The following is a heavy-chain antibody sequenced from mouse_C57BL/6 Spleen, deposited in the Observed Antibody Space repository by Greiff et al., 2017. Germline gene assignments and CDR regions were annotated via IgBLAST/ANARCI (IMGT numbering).Heavy chain of an antibody. V-gene: IGHV14-1*01. CDR2: IDPEDGDT. CDR3: TTFFISRDYAMDY. J-gene: IGHJ4*01. CDR1: GFNIKDYY. D-gene: IGHD1-1*01. Sequence: EVQLQQSGAELVRPGASVKLSCTASGFNIKDYYMHWVKQRPEQGLEWIGRIDPEDGDTEYAPKFQGKATMTADTSSNTAYLQLSSLTSEDTAGYYCTTFFISRDYAMDYWGQGTSVTVSS.